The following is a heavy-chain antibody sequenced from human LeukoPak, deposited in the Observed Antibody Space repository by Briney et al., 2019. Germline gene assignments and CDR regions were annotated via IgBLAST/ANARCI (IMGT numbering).Heavy chain of an antibody. Sequence: SVKVSCKASGYTFTSYGISWVRQAPGQGLEWMGGIIPIFGTANYAQKFQGRVTITADESTSTAYMELSSLRSEDTAVYYCARDLIVVVGDVFDLWGQGTMVTVSS. CDR2: IIPIFGTA. D-gene: IGHD3-22*01. CDR1: GYTFTSYG. V-gene: IGHV1-69*13. CDR3: ARDLIVVVGDVFDL. J-gene: IGHJ3*01.